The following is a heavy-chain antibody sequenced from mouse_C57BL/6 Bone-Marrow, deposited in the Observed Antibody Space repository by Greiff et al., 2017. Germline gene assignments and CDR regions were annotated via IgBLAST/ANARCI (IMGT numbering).Heavy chain of an antibody. Sequence: QVQLQQSGAELVKPGASVKISCKASGYAFSSYCMNWVKQRPGQGLEWIGQIYPGDGDTNYTAKFKGKATLTADKSSSTAYMQLSSLTSEDSAVXCRARDWDCFDYWGQGTTLTVSA. CDR3: ARDWDCFDY. CDR2: IYPGDGDT. J-gene: IGHJ2*01. V-gene: IGHV1-80*01. D-gene: IGHD4-1*01. CDR1: GYAFSSYC.